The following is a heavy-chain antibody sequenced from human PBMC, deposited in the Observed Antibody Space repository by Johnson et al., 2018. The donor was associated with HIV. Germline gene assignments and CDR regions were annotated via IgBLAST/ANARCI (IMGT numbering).Heavy chain of an antibody. CDR1: GFTFDDYA. V-gene: IGHV3-9*01. Sequence: VQLVESGGGLVQPGRSLRLSCAASGFTFDDYAIHWVRQAPGKGLEWVSGISWNSGTIAYADSVKGRFPISRDNAKNSLYLQMNSLRVEDTALYYCANVLQFLEWPGAFDIWGQGTMVTVSS. CDR2: ISWNSGTI. J-gene: IGHJ3*02. CDR3: ANVLQFLEWPGAFDI. D-gene: IGHD3-3*01.